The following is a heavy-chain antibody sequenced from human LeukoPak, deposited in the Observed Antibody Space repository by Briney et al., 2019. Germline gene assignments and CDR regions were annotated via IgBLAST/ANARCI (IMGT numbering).Heavy chain of an antibody. CDR3: ARGVVVVPAAMDYYYYYMDV. D-gene: IGHD2-2*01. V-gene: IGHV4-59*01. J-gene: IGHJ6*03. CDR2: IYYSGST. CDR1: GGSISSYY. Sequence: SETLSLTCTVSGGSISSYYWSWIRQPPGKGLEWIGYIYYSGSTNYNPSLKSRVTISVDTSKNQFSLKLSSVTAADTAVYYCARGVVVVPAAMDYYYYYMDVWGKGTTVTISS.